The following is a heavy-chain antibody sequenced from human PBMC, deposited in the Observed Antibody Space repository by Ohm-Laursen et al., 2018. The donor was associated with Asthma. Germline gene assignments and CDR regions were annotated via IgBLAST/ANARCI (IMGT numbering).Heavy chain of an antibody. D-gene: IGHD2-15*01. Sequence: ATVKISCKASGYTFTGYFMHWVRQAPGQGLEWMGRIHPHNGGTNYAQKFQGRVTMTRDTSISTAYMELSTLSSDDTAVYYCARDPQVAATTSFDHWGPGTLVTVPS. CDR1: GYTFTGYF. CDR2: IHPHNGGT. V-gene: IGHV1-2*06. CDR3: ARDPQVAATTSFDH. J-gene: IGHJ4*02.